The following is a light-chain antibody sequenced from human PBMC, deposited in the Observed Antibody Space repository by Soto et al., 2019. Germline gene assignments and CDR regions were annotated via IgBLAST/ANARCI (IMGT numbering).Light chain of an antibody. CDR3: QQYHNWPPIT. J-gene: IGKJ5*01. CDR1: QSISSSY. Sequence: EIVLTQSPDTLSLSPGKRATLSCRASQSISSSYLAWYQQRPGQAPRLLIYGASSRATGIPDRFSGSGSGTEFTLTITSLQSEDHAVYYCQQYHNWPPITFGQGTRLEI. V-gene: IGKV3-20*01. CDR2: GAS.